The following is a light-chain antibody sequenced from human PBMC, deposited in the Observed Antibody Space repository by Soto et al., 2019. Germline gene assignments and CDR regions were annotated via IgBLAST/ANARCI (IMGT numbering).Light chain of an antibody. J-gene: IGKJ2*01. CDR2: GAS. CDR1: QSVSSN. V-gene: IGKV3-15*01. Sequence: EIVMTQSPATLSVSPGERATLSCRASQSVSSNLASFQQKPGQTPRLLIYGASTRATGIPARFSGSGSGTEFTLTISSLQSEDFAVYYCQHYNNWPALYTFGQGTKLEIK. CDR3: QHYNNWPALYT.